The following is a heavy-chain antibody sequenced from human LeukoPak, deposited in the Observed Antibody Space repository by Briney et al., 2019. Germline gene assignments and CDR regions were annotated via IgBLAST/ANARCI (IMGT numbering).Heavy chain of an antibody. CDR1: GYSISSGYY. D-gene: IGHD2-2*01. J-gene: IGHJ4*02. CDR3: ARLLGVVVPAAIGY. V-gene: IGHV4-38-2*01. CDR2: IYHSGST. Sequence: SETLSLTCAVSGYSISSGYYWGWIRQPPGKGLEWIGSIYHSGSTYYNPSLKSRVTISVDTSKNQFSLKLSSVTAADTAVYHCARLLGVVVPAAIGYWGQGTLVTVSS.